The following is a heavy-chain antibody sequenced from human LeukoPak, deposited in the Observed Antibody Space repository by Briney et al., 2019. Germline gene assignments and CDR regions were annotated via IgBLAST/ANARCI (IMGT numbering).Heavy chain of an antibody. CDR3: ARDQGSSWYYFDY. Sequence: SQTLSLTCTIFGGSISSGGYYWSWIRQPPGKGLEWIGYIYHSGSTYYNPSLKSRVTISVDKSKNQFSLKLSSVTAADTAVYYCARDQGSSWYYFDYWGQGTLVTVSS. J-gene: IGHJ4*02. CDR2: IYHSGST. CDR1: GGSISSGGYY. V-gene: IGHV4-30-2*01. D-gene: IGHD6-13*01.